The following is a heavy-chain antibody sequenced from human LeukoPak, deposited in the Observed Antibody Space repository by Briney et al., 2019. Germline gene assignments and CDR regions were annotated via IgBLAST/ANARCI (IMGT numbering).Heavy chain of an antibody. D-gene: IGHD3-3*01. J-gene: IGHJ4*02. CDR1: GYTFTSYG. Sequence: ASVKVSCKASGYTFTSYGVAWVRLAPGQGPEWMGWISAYSGNTQYAQKLQGRVTMTTDTSKNTAYMELRTLTSDDTAVYYCARVPGVVDGGYYFDSWGQGTLVTVSS. V-gene: IGHV1-18*01. CDR2: ISAYSGNT. CDR3: ARVPGVVDGGYYFDS.